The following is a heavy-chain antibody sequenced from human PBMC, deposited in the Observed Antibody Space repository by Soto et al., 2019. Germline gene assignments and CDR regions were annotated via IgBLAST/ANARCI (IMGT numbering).Heavy chain of an antibody. CDR3: ARERYQVISDGMDV. Sequence: ASVKVSCKASGYTFTGYYIHWVREVPGQGLEWMGWINPQTGGTSYAQKFQGRVTLSRDTSINTAYLELSRLTFDDAAVYFCARERYQVISDGMDVWGQGTTVTVSS. CDR1: GYTFTGYY. D-gene: IGHD2-2*01. J-gene: IGHJ6*02. CDR2: INPQTGGT. V-gene: IGHV1-2*02.